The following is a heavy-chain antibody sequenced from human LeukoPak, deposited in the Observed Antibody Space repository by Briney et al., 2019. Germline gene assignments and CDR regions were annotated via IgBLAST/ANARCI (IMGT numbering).Heavy chain of an antibody. D-gene: IGHD5-18*01. CDR1: GGSISSSSYY. J-gene: IGHJ4*02. CDR2: IYYSGST. CDR3: ARHRIDAESYGPIPTTLEYYFDY. Sequence: PSETLSLTCTVSGGSISSSSYYWGWIRQPPGKGLEWIGSIYYSGSTYYNPSLKSRVTISVDTSKNQFSLKLSSVTAADTAVYYCARHRIDAESYGPIPTTLEYYFDYWGQGTLVTVSS. V-gene: IGHV4-39*01.